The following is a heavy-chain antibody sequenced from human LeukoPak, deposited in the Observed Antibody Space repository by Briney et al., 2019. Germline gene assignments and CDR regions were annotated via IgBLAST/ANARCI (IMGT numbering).Heavy chain of an antibody. CDR3: ARDGKPYYYGSGSYFDP. V-gene: IGHV3-21*01. CDR2: ISSSSSYI. D-gene: IGHD3-10*01. Sequence: GGSLRLSCAASGFTFSSYSMNWVRQAPGKGLEWVSSISSSSSYIYYADSVKGRFTISRDNAKNSLYLQMNSLRAEDTAVYYCARDGKPYYYGSGSYFDPWGQGTLVTVSS. CDR1: GFTFSSYS. J-gene: IGHJ5*02.